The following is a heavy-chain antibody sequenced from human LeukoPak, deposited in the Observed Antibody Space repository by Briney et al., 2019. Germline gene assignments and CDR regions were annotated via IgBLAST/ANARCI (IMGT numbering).Heavy chain of an antibody. CDR2: ISAYNGNT. J-gene: IGHJ6*02. CDR1: GYTFTSYG. Sequence: GASVTVSCTASGYTFTSYGISWVRQAPGQGLEWMGWISAYNGNTNYAQKLQGRVTMTTDTSTSTAYMELRSLRSDDTAVYYCARPSQEWYDSSGYYLYYYYGMDVWGQGTTVTVSS. CDR3: ARPSQEWYDSSGYYLYYYYGMDV. V-gene: IGHV1-18*01. D-gene: IGHD3-22*01.